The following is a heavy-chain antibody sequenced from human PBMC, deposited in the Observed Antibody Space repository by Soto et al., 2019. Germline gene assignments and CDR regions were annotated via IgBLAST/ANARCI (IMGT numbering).Heavy chain of an antibody. CDR1: GGSISSAGYF. CDR2: ISHSGST. CDR3: GTYRGDYVGNWFDL. Sequence: QLQLQESGSGLVKPSQTLSLTCAVSGGSISSAGYFWTWIRQPPGKGLEWIGYISHSGSTYYNPSLKSRVTISIDTSKNQSSQKLSSVAAADTAVYYCGTYRGDYVGNWFDLWGQGTLVTVSS. V-gene: IGHV4-30-2*01. D-gene: IGHD4-17*01. J-gene: IGHJ5*02.